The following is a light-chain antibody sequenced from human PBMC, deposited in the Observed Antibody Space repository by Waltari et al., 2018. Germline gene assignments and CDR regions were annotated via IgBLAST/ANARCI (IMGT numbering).Light chain of an antibody. CDR2: AAS. J-gene: IGKJ4*01. Sequence: DIQMTQSPSSLSASVGDRVTITCRASQRISSYLNWYQQKPGKAPKLLIYAASSLQSGVPSRFSGSGSGTDFTLTISSLQAEDVAVYYCQHYYSTPLAFGGGTKVEIK. CDR3: QHYYSTPLA. V-gene: IGKV1-39*01. CDR1: QRISSY.